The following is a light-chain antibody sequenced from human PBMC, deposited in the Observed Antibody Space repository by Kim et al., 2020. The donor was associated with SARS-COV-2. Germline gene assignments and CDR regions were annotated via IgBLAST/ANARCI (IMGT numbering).Light chain of an antibody. CDR3: CSYAGSLNWV. Sequence: QSALTQPRSVSGSPGQSVTISCTGTSSDVGGYNYVSWYQQHPGKAPKLIIYDVSKRPSGVPDRSSGSKSGNTASLTISGLQAEDEADYYCCSYAGSLNWVFGGGTQLTVL. CDR2: DVS. CDR1: SSDVGGYNY. V-gene: IGLV2-11*01. J-gene: IGLJ3*02.